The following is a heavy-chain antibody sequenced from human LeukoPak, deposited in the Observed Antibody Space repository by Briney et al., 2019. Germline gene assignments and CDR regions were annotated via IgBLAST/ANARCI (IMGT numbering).Heavy chain of an antibody. J-gene: IGHJ3*02. D-gene: IGHD5-12*01. CDR1: GYTFTSYD. CDR2: VNPNNGYT. Sequence: PSASVKVSCKASGYTFTSYDISWVRQAPGQGLEWMGWVNPNNGYTGYARKFQGRVTMTRDTSISTAYMELSRLRSDDTVVYYCASFDPPRRRDGYNLNVYAFDIWGQGTMVTVSS. V-gene: IGHV1-8*01. CDR3: ASFDPPRRRDGYNLNVYAFDI.